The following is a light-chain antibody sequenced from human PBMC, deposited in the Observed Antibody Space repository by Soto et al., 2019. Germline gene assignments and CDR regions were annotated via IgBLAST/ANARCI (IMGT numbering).Light chain of an antibody. CDR3: QQSYSTPVT. CDR1: QSISSY. CDR2: AAS. Sequence: DIQMTQSPSSLSASVGNRVTITYRASQSISSYLNWYQQKPGKAPKLLIYAASSLQSGVPSRFSGSGSGTEFPLTISSLQPEDFATYYCQQSYSTPVTFGQGTKVDIK. J-gene: IGKJ1*01. V-gene: IGKV1-39*01.